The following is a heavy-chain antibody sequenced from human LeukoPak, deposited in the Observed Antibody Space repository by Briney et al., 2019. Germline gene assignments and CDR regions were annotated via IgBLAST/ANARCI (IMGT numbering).Heavy chain of an antibody. CDR1: GFTFSSYS. CDR2: ISSSSSYI. Sequence: GGSLRLSCAASGFTFSSYSMNWVRQAPGKGLEWVSSISSSSSYIYYADSVKGRFTISRDNSKNTLYLQMNSLRAEDTAVYYCAKAAGDSDIQKWLDLSHDYWGQGTLVTVSS. CDR3: AKAAGDSDIQKWLDLSHDY. D-gene: IGHD6-19*01. J-gene: IGHJ4*02. V-gene: IGHV3-21*04.